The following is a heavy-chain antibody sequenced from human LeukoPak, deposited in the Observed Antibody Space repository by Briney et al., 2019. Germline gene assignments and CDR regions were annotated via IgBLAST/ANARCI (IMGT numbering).Heavy chain of an antibody. Sequence: TSSETLSLTCNVSGGSINSGRYYWRWIRQPAGRGLEWIGHISTSGSTSYSPSLKSRVTISVDTSKNQFSLKMSSVSAADTAVYYCARGLHGYTYGYVPWELYYYMDVSGKGTTVTISS. CDR1: GGSINSGRYY. V-gene: IGHV4-61*09. CDR3: ARGLHGYTYGYVPWELYYYMDV. J-gene: IGHJ6*03. D-gene: IGHD5-18*01. CDR2: ISTSGST.